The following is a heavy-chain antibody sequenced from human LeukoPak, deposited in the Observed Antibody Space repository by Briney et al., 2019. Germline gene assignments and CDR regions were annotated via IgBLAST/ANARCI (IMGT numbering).Heavy chain of an antibody. CDR1: GYTFTSHY. V-gene: IGHV1-46*01. CDR3: ARDRAARRFWFSTGLFDY. Sequence: ASVKVSCKASGYTFTSHYMHWVRQAPGQGLEWMGIINPSGGSTSYAQKFQGRVTMTRDMSTSTVYMELSSLRSEDTAVYYCARDRAARRFWFSTGLFDYWGQGTLVTVSS. J-gene: IGHJ4*02. D-gene: IGHD3-10*01. CDR2: INPSGGST.